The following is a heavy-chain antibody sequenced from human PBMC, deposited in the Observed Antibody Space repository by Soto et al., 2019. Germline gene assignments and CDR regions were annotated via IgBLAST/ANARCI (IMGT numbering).Heavy chain of an antibody. CDR1: GGSVSDKTYY. J-gene: IGHJ4*02. V-gene: IGHV4-61*01. D-gene: IGHD4-17*01. CDR2: VYYSGTT. Sequence: SETLSLTCSASGGSVSDKTYYWSWIRQPPGKRLEWIGYVYYSGTTNYNPSLKSRVTISVDLSKNRFSLRLSSVTTADTALYYCARTTAVPNTLRSRYFFDYWGQGTLGTVSS. CDR3: ARTTAVPNTLRSRYFFDY.